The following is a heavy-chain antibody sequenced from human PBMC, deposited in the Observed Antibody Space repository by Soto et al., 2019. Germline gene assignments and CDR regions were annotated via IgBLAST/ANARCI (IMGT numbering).Heavy chain of an antibody. V-gene: IGHV4-38-2*02. CDR2: IYHTGDT. Sequence: PSETLSLTCVVSSYSISSGFFWAWIRQPPGKGLEWVGSIYHTGDTHYNPSLRSQVSMSVDTSKNHFSLRLTYLTAADTAVYCCARDNNSLDLWGKGILVT. J-gene: IGHJ5*02. CDR1: SYSISSGFF. CDR3: ARDNNSLDL. D-gene: IGHD1-20*01.